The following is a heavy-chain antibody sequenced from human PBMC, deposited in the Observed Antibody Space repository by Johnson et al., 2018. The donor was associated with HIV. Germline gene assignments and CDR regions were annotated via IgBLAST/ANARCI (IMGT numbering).Heavy chain of an antibody. Sequence: QVQLVESGGGVVQPGRSLRLSCAASGFTFSSYGMHWVRQAPGKGLEWVAVIWYDGSNKYYAYSVKGRFTISRDNSKNTLYLQMNSLRAEETAVYYCAKDHVKVVNDAFDIWGQGTMVTVSS. CDR2: IWYDGSNK. J-gene: IGHJ3*02. V-gene: IGHV3-33*06. CDR3: AKDHVKVVNDAFDI. CDR1: GFTFSSYG. D-gene: IGHD3-22*01.